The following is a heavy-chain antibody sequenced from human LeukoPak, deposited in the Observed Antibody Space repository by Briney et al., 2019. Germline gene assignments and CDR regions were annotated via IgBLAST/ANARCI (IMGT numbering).Heavy chain of an antibody. J-gene: IGHJ6*03. CDR1: GYTFTSYY. D-gene: IGHD3-10*01. Sequence: ASVKVSCKASGYTFTSYYMHWGRQAPGQGLEWMGIINPSGGSTTYAHKFQGRVTMTRDTSTSTVYTELSSVRSEDTAVYYCTRDREFFGELLPIYYYYYMDVWGKGTTVTVSS. V-gene: IGHV1-46*01. CDR3: TRDREFFGELLPIYYYYYMDV. CDR2: INPSGGST.